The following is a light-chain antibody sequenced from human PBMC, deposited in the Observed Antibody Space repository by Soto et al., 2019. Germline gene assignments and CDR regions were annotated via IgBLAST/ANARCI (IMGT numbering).Light chain of an antibody. CDR3: HQYDDWPPVT. V-gene: IGKV3-15*01. Sequence: EIVLTQSPGTLSLSPGERATLSCRASQSVSSYLAWYQQKPGQAPRLLIYDASTRATGIPARFSGFGSGTEFTLTISSLQSEDFAVYYCHQYDDWPPVTFGGGTKVDIK. J-gene: IGKJ4*01. CDR2: DAS. CDR1: QSVSSY.